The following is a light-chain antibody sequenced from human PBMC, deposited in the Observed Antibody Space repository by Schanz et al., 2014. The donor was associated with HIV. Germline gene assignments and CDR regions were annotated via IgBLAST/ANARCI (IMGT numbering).Light chain of an antibody. Sequence: PGERATLSCRASQSVSSRYLAWYRQKPGPAPRLLIYDAFTRATGVPARFSGSGSGTEFTLTISSLQSEDSAVYYCLENNNWHTFGQGTKLEIK. CDR3: LENNNWHT. CDR1: QSVSSRY. CDR2: DAF. J-gene: IGKJ2*01. V-gene: IGKV3-15*01.